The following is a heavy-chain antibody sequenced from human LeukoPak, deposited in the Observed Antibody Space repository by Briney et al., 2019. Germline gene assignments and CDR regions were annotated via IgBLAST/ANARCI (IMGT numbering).Heavy chain of an antibody. D-gene: IGHD6-13*01. J-gene: IGHJ4*02. CDR3: ATPAAGTGWDY. CDR1: GFTFSSYA. V-gene: IGHV3-48*04. CDR2: ISSSGSTI. Sequence: GGSLRLSCAASGFTFSSYAMSWVRQAPGKGLEWVSYISSSGSTIYYADSVKGRFTISRDNAKNSLYLQMNSLRAEDTAVYYCATPAAGTGWDYWGQGTLVTVSS.